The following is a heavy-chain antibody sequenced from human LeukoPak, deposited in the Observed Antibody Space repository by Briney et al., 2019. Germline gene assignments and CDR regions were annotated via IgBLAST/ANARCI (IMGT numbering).Heavy chain of an antibody. Sequence: GGSLRLSCAASGFTFSSYAMHWVRQAPGKGLEYVSAISSNGGSTYYANSVKGRFTISRDNSKNTLYLQMGSLRAEDMAVYYCARWNYDYYYYMDVWGKGTTVTVSS. V-gene: IGHV3-64*01. CDR3: ARWNYDYYYYMDV. CDR1: GFTFSSYA. J-gene: IGHJ6*03. CDR2: ISSNGGST. D-gene: IGHD1-1*01.